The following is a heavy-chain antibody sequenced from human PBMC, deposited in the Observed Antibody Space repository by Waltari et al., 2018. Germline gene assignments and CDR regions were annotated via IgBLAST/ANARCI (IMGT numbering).Heavy chain of an antibody. CDR2: ISSGGTNM. CDR3: ARERSVTGKGNLDY. V-gene: IGHV3-48*03. CDR1: GFTVSSYE. J-gene: IGHJ4*02. D-gene: IGHD3-10*01. Sequence: EVQLVESGGGLVQPGGSLRPSCPALGFTVSSYEFNWVRQAPGKGLEWVSYISSGGTNMFYAESVKGRFTISRDNAKNSLYLHMNSLRVEDTAVYYCARERSVTGKGNLDYWGQGTLVTVSS.